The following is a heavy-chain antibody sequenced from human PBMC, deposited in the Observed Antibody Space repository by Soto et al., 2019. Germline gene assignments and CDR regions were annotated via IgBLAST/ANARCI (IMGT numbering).Heavy chain of an antibody. V-gene: IGHV3-74*01. CDR3: TKDTFGGRDS. D-gene: IGHD2-15*01. J-gene: IGHJ4*02. CDR2: INPESTTI. CDR1: GIDLSIYW. Sequence: EAQLVESGGGLVQPGGSLRLSCTGSGIDLSIYWMHWVRQAPGKGLVWVSRINPESTTISYADSVKGRFTISRDNAENTLFLHINSLSAEDTGVYYCTKDTFGGRDSWGQGTLVTVSS.